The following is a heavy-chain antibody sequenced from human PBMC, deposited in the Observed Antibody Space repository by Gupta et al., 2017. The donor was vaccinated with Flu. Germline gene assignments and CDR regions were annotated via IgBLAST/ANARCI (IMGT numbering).Heavy chain of an antibody. CDR3: ATRSSTSWGDYYIMDV. CDR2: TYPGDSDT. D-gene: IGHD2-2*01. CDR1: GDTFNGYW. J-gene: IGHJ6*02. V-gene: IGHV5-51*03. Sequence: EVQLVQSGAEVKKPGESLKISCKLSGDTFNGYWIAWVRQMPGKGREWVGITYPGDSDTRYGPSFQGQVTISADKSIRTAYLHWSSLKASDTAMYYCATRSSTSWGDYYIMDVWGQGTTVTVSS.